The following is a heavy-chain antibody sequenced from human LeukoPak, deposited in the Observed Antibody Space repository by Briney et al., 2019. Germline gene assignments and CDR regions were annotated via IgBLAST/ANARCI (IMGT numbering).Heavy chain of an antibody. CDR2: INHSGST. D-gene: IGHD2/OR15-2a*01. J-gene: IGHJ3*02. CDR3: ARYAPSSEILDAFDI. V-gene: IGHV4-34*01. Sequence: GSLRLSCAASGFTFSSYAMHWVRQPPGKGLEWIGEINHSGSTNYNPSLKSRVTISVDTSKNQFSLKLSSVTAADTAVYYCARYAPSSEILDAFDIWGQGTMVTVSS. CDR1: GFTFSSYA.